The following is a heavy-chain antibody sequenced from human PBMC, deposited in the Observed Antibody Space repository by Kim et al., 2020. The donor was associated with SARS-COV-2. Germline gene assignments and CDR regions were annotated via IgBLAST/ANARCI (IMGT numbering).Heavy chain of an antibody. CDR3: ARTHENYDSWYDP. CDR1: GGSMNSDDTC. J-gene: IGHJ5*02. CDR2: TYYSGVT. Sequence: SETLSPTCNVSGGSMNSDDTCWSWIRQSPGKGLEWIGYTYYSGVTLYNPSLKSRLTISVDKSNNQFSLTLSSVTAADTAVYYCARTHENYDSWYDPWGPGTLVTVSS. D-gene: IGHD3-9*01. V-gene: IGHV4-30-4*01.